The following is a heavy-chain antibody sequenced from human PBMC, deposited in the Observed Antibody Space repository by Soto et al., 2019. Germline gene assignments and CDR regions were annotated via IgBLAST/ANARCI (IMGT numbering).Heavy chain of an antibody. CDR2: INHSGST. V-gene: IGHV4-34*01. CDR3: ASTGYSSGWWTLIDY. Sequence: SETLALTCAVYGGSFSGYYWSWIRQPPGKGLEWIGEINHSGSTNYNPSLKSRVTISVDTSKNQFSLKLSSVTAADTAVYYCASTGYSSGWWTLIDYWGQGTPVTVSS. D-gene: IGHD6-19*01. CDR1: GGSFSGYY. J-gene: IGHJ4*02.